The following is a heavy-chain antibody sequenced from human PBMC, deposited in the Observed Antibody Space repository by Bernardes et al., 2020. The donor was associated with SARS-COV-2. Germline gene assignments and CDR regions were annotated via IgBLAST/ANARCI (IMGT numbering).Heavy chain of an antibody. Sequence: SVKVSCKASGGTFSSYAISWVRQAPGQGLEWMGRIIPILGIANYAQKFQGRVTITADKSTSTAYLELSSLRSEDTAVYYCSRILLWFGAHDREGWVDPWGQGTLVTVSS. CDR2: IIPILGIA. D-gene: IGHD3-10*01. J-gene: IGHJ5*02. CDR1: GGTFSSYA. CDR3: SRILLWFGAHDREGWVDP. V-gene: IGHV1-69*04.